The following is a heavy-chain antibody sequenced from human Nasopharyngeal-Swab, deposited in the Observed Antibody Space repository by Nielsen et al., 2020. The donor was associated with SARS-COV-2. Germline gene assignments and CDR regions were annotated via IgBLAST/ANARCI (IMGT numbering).Heavy chain of an antibody. CDR2: ISSNGGST. D-gene: IGHD6-19*01. V-gene: IGHV3-64D*08. CDR3: VKDISEVAGTHFDY. Sequence: GESLKISCSASGFTFSSYAMHWVRQAPGKGLEYVSAISSNGGSTYYADSVKGRFTISRDNSKNTLYLQMSSLRAEDTAVDYCVKDISEVAGTHFDYWGQGTLVTVSS. J-gene: IGHJ4*02. CDR1: GFTFSSYA.